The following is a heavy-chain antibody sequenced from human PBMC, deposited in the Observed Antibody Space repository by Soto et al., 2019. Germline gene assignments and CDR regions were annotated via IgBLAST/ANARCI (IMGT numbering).Heavy chain of an antibody. D-gene: IGHD3-3*01. CDR1: GFMFSSFW. Sequence: EVQLVESGGGLVQPGGSLRLSCTASGFMFSSFWMHWVRQATGKGLEWVARISNHATSINYAGTVEGRFTISRDDDKNMLYLQMNSLRAEDTAVYYCARDEPNYDFWRRGLDVWGQGTTVTVSS. CDR3: ARDEPNYDFWRRGLDV. V-gene: IGHV3-74*01. CDR2: ISNHATSI. J-gene: IGHJ6*02.